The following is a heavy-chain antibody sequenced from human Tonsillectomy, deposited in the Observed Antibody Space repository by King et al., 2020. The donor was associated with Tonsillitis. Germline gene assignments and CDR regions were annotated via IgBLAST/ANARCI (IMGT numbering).Heavy chain of an antibody. CDR1: VGSISSYY. CDR3: ARDAYSYGYLPDY. CDR2: IYYSGST. Sequence: QLQESGPGLVKPSETLSLTCTVSVGSISSYYWSWIRQPPGKGLEWMGYIYYSGSTNYNPSLKSRVTISVDTSKNQFSLKLSSVTAADTAVYYCARDAYSYGYLPDYWGQGTLVTVSS. V-gene: IGHV4-59*01. J-gene: IGHJ4*02. D-gene: IGHD5-18*01.